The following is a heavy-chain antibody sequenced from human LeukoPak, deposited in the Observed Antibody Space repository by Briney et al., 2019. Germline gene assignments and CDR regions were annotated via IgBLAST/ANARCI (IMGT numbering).Heavy chain of an antibody. CDR3: ARVYRSSLMYSSPAERGGWFDP. J-gene: IGHJ5*02. CDR2: IIPIYGTA. V-gene: IGHV1-69*05. Sequence: ASVKVSCKASGGTFSSYAISWVRQAPGQGLEWMGGIIPIYGTANYAQKFQGRVTITTDESTSTAYMELGSLRSEDTAVYYCARVYRSSLMYSSPAERGGWFDPWGQGTLVTVSS. CDR1: GGTFSSYA. D-gene: IGHD6-13*01.